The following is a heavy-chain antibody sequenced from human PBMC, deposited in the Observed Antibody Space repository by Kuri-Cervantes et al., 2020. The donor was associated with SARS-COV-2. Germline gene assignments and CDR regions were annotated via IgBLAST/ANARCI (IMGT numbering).Heavy chain of an antibody. CDR3: ARDGGLRFGRGYDY. Sequence: ESLKISCAVYGGSFSGYYWSWIRQPPGKGLEWIGEINHSGSTNYNPSLKSRVTMSVDTSKNQFSLKLSSVTAADTAVYYCARDGGLRFGRGYDYWGQGILVTVSS. V-gene: IGHV4-34*01. J-gene: IGHJ4*02. CDR1: GGSFSGYY. D-gene: IGHD3-3*01. CDR2: INHSGST.